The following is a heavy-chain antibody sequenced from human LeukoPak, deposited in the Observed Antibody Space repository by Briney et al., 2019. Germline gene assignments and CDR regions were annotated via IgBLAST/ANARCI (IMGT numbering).Heavy chain of an antibody. CDR3: AKDVGYLTSRPHNWFDP. D-gene: IGHD5-18*01. V-gene: IGHV3-30*18. J-gene: IGHJ5*02. CDR2: ISYDGSYT. CDR1: GFTFSHYG. Sequence: PGRSLRLSCTASGFTFSHYGMHWVRQAPGKGLEWVALISYDGSYTYHPNSVRGRLTISRDNSKNTLYLQMNNLRPEDTAVYYCAKDVGYLTSRPHNWFDPWGQGTLVTVSS.